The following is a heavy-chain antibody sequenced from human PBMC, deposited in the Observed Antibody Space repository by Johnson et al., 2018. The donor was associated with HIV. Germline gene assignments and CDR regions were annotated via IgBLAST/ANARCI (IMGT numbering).Heavy chain of an antibody. Sequence: VQLVESGGGLIQPGGSLRLSCAASGFTVSSNYMSWVRQAPGKGLEWVSVIYSGGSTYYADSVKGRFTISRDNSKNTLYLQMNSLRAEDTAVYYCAGGRDGYNFGAFDIWGQGTMVTVSS. D-gene: IGHD5-24*01. J-gene: IGHJ3*02. V-gene: IGHV3-53*01. CDR1: GFTVSSNY. CDR3: AGGRDGYNFGAFDI. CDR2: IYSGGST.